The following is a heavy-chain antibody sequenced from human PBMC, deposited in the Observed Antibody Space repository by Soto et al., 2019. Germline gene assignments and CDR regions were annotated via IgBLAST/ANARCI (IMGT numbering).Heavy chain of an antibody. J-gene: IGHJ4*02. CDR2: VSGSRTTT. CDR1: VCTFSSYA. D-gene: IGHD2-15*01. V-gene: IGHV3-23*01. Sequence: VGSLRLSCASSVCTFSSYAMSCVRHSPGKWLEWVSAVSGSRTTTAYADSVKGRFTISRDNSKSTLYLQMNSLRIDDTAIYYCAKDAGSVCSGGSCYSQAPEHLGQGTRCNVSS. CDR3: AKDAGSVCSGGSCYSQAPEH.